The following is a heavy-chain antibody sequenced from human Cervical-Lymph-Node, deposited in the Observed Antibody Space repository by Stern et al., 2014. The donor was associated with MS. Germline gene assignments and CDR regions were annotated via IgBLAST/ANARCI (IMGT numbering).Heavy chain of an antibody. J-gene: IGHJ6*02. CDR3: ARDGQQMAPYAMDV. V-gene: IGHV3-33*01. CDR1: GFTFRNHA. CDR2: IWYDGSNK. D-gene: IGHD6-13*01. Sequence: QVQLGQSGGGVVQPGTSLKLSCEVSGFTFRNHAMHWVRQAPGRGLEWVSQIWYDGSNKYYGDSVKGRFTISRDNSKNTVFLQMNGLRVEDTAVYYCARDGQQMAPYAMDVWGQGTTVTVSS.